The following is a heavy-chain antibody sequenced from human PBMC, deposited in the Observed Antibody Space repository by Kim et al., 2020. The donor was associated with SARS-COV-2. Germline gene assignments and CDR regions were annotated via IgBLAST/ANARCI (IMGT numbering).Heavy chain of an antibody. J-gene: IGHJ6*02. D-gene: IGHD3-3*01. CDR2: ISYDGSNK. CDR1: GFTFSSYG. CDR3: AKVIEGWSGYYTRGGDYYYGRDV. Sequence: GGSLRLSCAASGFTFSSYGMHWVRQAPGKGLEWVAVISYDGSNKYYADSVKGRFTISRDNSKNTLYLQMNSLRAEDTAVYYCAKVIEGWSGYYTRGGDYYYGRDVWCQGTTVTVSS. V-gene: IGHV3-30*18.